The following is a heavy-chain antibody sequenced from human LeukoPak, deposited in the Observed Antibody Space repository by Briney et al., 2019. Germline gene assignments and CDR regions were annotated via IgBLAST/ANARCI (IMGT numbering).Heavy chain of an antibody. J-gene: IGHJ5*02. Sequence: PSKTLSLTCTVSGGSISSYYWSWIRQPAGKGLEWIGRIYTSGSTNYNPSLKSRVTMSVDTSKNQFSLKLSSVTAADTAAYYCARVFTYFDFWSGYDKYNWFDPRGQGTLVTVSS. CDR3: ARVFTYFDFWSGYDKYNWFDP. CDR1: GGSISSYY. CDR2: IYTSGST. D-gene: IGHD3-3*01. V-gene: IGHV4-4*07.